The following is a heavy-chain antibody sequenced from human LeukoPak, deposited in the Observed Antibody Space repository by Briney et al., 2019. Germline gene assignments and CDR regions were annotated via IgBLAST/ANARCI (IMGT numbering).Heavy chain of an antibody. J-gene: IGHJ4*02. CDR3: ARDETMARAFDY. CDR2: ISSSSSYI. D-gene: IGHD3-10*01. CDR1: GFTFSSYS. Sequence: PGGSLRLSCAASGFTFSSYSMNWVRQAPGKGLEWVSSISSSSSYIYYADSVKGRFTISRDNAKNSLYLQMNSLRAEDTAVYYCARDETMARAFDYWGQGTLVTVSS. V-gene: IGHV3-21*01.